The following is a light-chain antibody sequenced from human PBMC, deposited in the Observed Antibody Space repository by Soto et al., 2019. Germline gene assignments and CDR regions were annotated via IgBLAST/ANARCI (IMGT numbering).Light chain of an antibody. J-gene: IGKJ2*01. CDR3: QQFNSYPL. V-gene: IGKV1-13*02. CDR1: QGISSA. Sequence: AIQLTQSPSSLSASVGDRVTITCRASQGISSALAWYQQKQGKPPKLLIYDASTLESGVPSRFSGSGSGTDFTLTINRLQAEDFATYYCQQFNSYPLFGQGTELEIK. CDR2: DAS.